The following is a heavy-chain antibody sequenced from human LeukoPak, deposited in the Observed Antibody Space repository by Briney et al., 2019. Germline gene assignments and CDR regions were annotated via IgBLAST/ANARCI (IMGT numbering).Heavy chain of an antibody. CDR3: ATGYGSGWFDA. V-gene: IGHV4-31*03. D-gene: IGHD3-9*01. Sequence: SETLSLTCSVSGVSISGRGYWAWIRQHPGKGLEWTGYIDYSGKTYYKPSLQSRAIISADTSQNEFTLKVSSVTAADTPVYYCATGYGSGWFDAWGQGAVVSVSS. CDR2: IDYSGKT. J-gene: IGHJ5*02. CDR1: GVSISGRGY.